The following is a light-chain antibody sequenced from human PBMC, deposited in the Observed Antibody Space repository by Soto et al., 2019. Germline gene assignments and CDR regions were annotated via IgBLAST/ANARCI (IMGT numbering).Light chain of an antibody. CDR1: QGISSY. CDR2: AAS. Sequence: AIRMTQSPSSLSASTGDRVTITCRASQGISSYLAWYQQKPGKAPKLLIYAASTLQSGVPSRFSGSGSGTDFTLTISCLQSEDFASYYCLQYYSYPPTFGPGTKVDIK. V-gene: IGKV1-8*01. J-gene: IGKJ3*01. CDR3: LQYYSYPPT.